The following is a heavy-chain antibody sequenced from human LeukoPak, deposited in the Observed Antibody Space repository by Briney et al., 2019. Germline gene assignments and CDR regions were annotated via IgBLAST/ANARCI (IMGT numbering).Heavy chain of an antibody. D-gene: IGHD5-12*01. V-gene: IGHV4-59*08. CDR3: ARQGVRYSGYDYGGNYFDY. CDR2: IYYSGST. CDR1: GGSISSYY. Sequence: SETLSLTCTVSGGSISSYYWSWIRQPPGKGLEWIGCIYYSGSTNYNPSLKSRVTISVDTSKNQFSLKLSSVTAADTAVYYCARQGVRYSGYDYGGNYFDYWGQGTLVTVSS. J-gene: IGHJ4*02.